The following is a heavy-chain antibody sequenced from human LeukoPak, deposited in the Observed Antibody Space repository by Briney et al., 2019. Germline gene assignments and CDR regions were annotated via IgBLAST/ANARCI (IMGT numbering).Heavy chain of an antibody. CDR1: TGSISSYY. V-gene: IGHV4-59*08. J-gene: IGHJ4*02. CDR2: IRNSGIT. Sequence: SETLSLTCTLSTGSISSYYWSWIRQPPGKGLEWIGFIRNSGITNYNPSLRTRVTISADTSKSQFSLKLGSVTAADTAVYYCARLLYDTGVYYYFDYWGQGILVTVSS. CDR3: ARLLYDTGVYYYFDY. D-gene: IGHD3-22*01.